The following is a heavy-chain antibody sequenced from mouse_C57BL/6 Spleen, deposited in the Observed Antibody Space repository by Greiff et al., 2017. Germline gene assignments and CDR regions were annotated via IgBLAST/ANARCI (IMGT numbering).Heavy chain of an antibody. CDR2: IDPANGNT. Sequence: EVKLVESVAELVRPGASVKLSCTASGFTIKNTYMHWVKQRPGQGLEWIGRIDPANGNTKYAPKFQGKATITADTSSNTAYLQLSSLTSEGTAIYYCARHYYGSSDWGQGTLVTVSA. V-gene: IGHV14-3*01. CDR1: GFTIKNTY. CDR3: ARHYYGSSD. D-gene: IGHD1-1*01. J-gene: IGHJ3*01.